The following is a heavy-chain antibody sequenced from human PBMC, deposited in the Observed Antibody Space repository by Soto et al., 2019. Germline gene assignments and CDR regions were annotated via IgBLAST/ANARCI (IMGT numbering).Heavy chain of an antibody. D-gene: IGHD2-2*01. CDR2: ISSSDGTI. CDR1: GFTFGSSE. J-gene: IGHJ2*01. Sequence: PGGSLRLSCAASGFTFGSSEMNWVRQAPGKGLEWVSYISSSDGTIYYADSVKGRFTISRDNAKNSQYLQMNSLQVEDTAVYYCARGLGASWLFWYFDLWGRGTRVTVSS. V-gene: IGHV3-48*03. CDR3: ARGLGASWLFWYFDL.